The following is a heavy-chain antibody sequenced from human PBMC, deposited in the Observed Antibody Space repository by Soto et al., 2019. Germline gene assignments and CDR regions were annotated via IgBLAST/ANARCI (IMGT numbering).Heavy chain of an antibody. CDR2: IYYSGST. J-gene: IGHJ5*02. D-gene: IGHD3-10*01. CDR1: GGSISSGGYY. V-gene: IGHV4-31*03. CDR3: ARARVRGASFDP. Sequence: SETLSLTCTVSGGSISSGGYYWSWIRQHPGKGLEWIGYIYYSGSTYYNPSLKSRVTISVDTSKNQFSLKLSSVTAADTAVYYCARARVRGASFDPWGQGTLVTVSS.